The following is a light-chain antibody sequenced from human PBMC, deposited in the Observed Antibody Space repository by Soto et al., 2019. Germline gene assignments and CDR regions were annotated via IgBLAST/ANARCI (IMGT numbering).Light chain of an antibody. CDR3: QQFYTTPT. Sequence: DIVMTQSPDSLAVSLGERATINCKSSQSILYSPNNKNALVWYQQKAGQPPKLLIYWASTRESGVPDRFSGSGSGTDFTLTISSLQAEDVAVYYCQQFYTTPTFGQGTKVEI. CDR2: WAS. V-gene: IGKV4-1*01. CDR1: QSILYSPNNKNA. J-gene: IGKJ1*01.